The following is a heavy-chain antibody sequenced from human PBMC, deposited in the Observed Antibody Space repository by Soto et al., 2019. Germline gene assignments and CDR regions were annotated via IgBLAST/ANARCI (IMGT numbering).Heavy chain of an antibody. V-gene: IGHV1-46*01. D-gene: IGHD5-12*01. CDR3: ARAELIVAGQAFDS. CDR2: VNPSDGRA. Sequence: QVDLVQSGAEVKKPGASVKMSCKSSGSRLSNYYMHWVRQAPGQGLEWMGIVNPSDGRANYARKFQGRVTMTWDTSTTTLYMEVNSLRSDDTAIYYCARAELIVAGQAFDSWGQGTLVTVSS. J-gene: IGHJ4*02. CDR1: GSRLSNYY.